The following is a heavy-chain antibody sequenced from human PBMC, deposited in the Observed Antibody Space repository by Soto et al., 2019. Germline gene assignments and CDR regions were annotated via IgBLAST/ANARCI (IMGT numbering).Heavy chain of an antibody. V-gene: IGHV3-30*18. CDR2: ISYDGSNK. J-gene: IGHJ4*02. CDR3: AKNTFGRVIVNDY. CDR1: GFTFSSYG. Sequence: QVQLVESGGGVVQPGRSLRLSCAASGFTFSSYGTHWVRQAPGKGLEWVAVISYDGSNKYYADSVKGRFTISRDNSKNTLYLQMNSLRAEDTAVYYCAKNTFGRVIVNDYWGQGTLVTVSS. D-gene: IGHD3-16*02.